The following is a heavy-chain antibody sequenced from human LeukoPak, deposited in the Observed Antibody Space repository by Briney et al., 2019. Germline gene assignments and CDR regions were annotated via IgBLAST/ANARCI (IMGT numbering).Heavy chain of an antibody. CDR2: ISDSGRNT. V-gene: IGHV3-23*01. CDR1: GFTFSIYA. CDR3: ATGCVGSPNCQTTGYDH. Sequence: GGSLRLSCAASGFTFSIYAMNWVRQAPGKGLEWVSGISDSGRNTYYSDSVKGRFTIPRDNSESTVYLQMNSLTAEDTAQYYCATGCVGSPNCQTTGYDHWGQGTLVTVSS. D-gene: IGHD2-2*01. J-gene: IGHJ4*02.